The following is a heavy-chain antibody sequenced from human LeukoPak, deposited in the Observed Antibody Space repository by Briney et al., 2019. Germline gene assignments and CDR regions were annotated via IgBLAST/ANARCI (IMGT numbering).Heavy chain of an antibody. D-gene: IGHD3-9*01. Sequence: ASVKVSCKASGYTFTSYGIRWVRPAPGQRLGWMGWISAYNGNTNYAQKLQGRVTMTTDTSTSTAYMELRSLRSDDTAVYYCATVRYFDPYYFDYWGQGTLVTVSS. CDR1: GYTFTSYG. CDR2: ISAYNGNT. J-gene: IGHJ4*02. V-gene: IGHV1-18*01. CDR3: ATVRYFDPYYFDY.